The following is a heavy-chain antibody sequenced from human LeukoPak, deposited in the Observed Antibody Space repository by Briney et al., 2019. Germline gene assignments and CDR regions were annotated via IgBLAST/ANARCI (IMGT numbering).Heavy chain of an antibody. CDR3: ARDQPPYYDFWSGYSYYFDY. CDR2: ISSSSSYI. V-gene: IGHV3-21*01. J-gene: IGHJ4*02. Sequence: PGGSLRLSCAASGFTFSSYSMNWVRQAPGKGLEWVSSISSSSSYIYYADSVKGRFTISRDNAKNSLYLQMNSLRAEDTAVYYCARDQPPYYDFWSGYSYYFDYWGQGTLVTVSS. CDR1: GFTFSSYS. D-gene: IGHD3-3*01.